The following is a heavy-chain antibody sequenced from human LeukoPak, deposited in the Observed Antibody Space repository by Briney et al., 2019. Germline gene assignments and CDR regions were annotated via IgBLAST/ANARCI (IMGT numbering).Heavy chain of an antibody. CDR2: XNHSGTT. V-gene: IGHV4-34*01. J-gene: IGHJ4*02. Sequence: EXNHSGTTNYNPSLKSRVTISVDTSKNQFSLKLSSVTAADTAVYYCARGHTPPDKGSSLELDYWGQGTLVTVSS. D-gene: IGHD1-26*01. CDR3: ARGHTPPDKGSSLELDY.